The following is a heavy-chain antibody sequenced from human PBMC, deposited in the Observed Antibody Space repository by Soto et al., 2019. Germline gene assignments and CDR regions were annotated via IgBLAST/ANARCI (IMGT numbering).Heavy chain of an antibody. CDR2: IIPIFGTA. D-gene: IGHD2-21*01. J-gene: IGHJ4*02. CDR3: AAPGEVVLADRYYFDY. CDR1: GGTFSSYA. Sequence: QVQLVQSGAEVKKPGSSVTVSCKASGGTFSSYAISWVRQSPGQGLEWMGGIIPIFGTANYAQKFQGRVTITADESTSTADMELSSLRSEDTAVYYCAAPGEVVLADRYYFDYWGQGTLVTVSS. V-gene: IGHV1-69*01.